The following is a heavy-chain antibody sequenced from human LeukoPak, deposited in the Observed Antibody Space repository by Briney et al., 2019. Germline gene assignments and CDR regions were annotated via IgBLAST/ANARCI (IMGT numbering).Heavy chain of an antibody. CDR1: GFTFSSYG. D-gene: IGHD3-16*02. J-gene: IGHJ4*02. CDR2: IRYDGSNK. V-gene: IGHV3-30*02. Sequence: GGSLRLSCAASGFTFSSYGMHWVRQAPGKGLEWVAFIRYDGSNKYYADSVKGRFTISRDNSKNTLYLQMNSLRAEDTAVYYCARKAKGDYVWGSYRCFDYWGQGTLVTVSS. CDR3: ARKAKGDYVWGSYRCFDY.